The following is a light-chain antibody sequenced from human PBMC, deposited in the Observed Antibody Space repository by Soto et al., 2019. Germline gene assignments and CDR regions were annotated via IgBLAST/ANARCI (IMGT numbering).Light chain of an antibody. CDR3: QQRSDWPRIT. V-gene: IGKV3-11*01. CDR2: DAS. CDR1: QTISSY. Sequence: EIVLTQSPATLSLSPGERATLSCRASQTISSYLAWYQLKRGQAPRLLIYDASNRATGIPARFSGSGSGTDFTLTISRLEPEDFAVYYCQQRSDWPRITFGQGTRLEIK. J-gene: IGKJ5*01.